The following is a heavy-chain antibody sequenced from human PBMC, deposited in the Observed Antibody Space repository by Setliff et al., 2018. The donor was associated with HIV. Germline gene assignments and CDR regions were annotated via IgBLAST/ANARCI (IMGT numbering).Heavy chain of an antibody. J-gene: IGHJ6*02. D-gene: IGHD3-16*01. CDR3: ARDRRSAITFGGLNAVSISGMDV. CDR2: IIPIFDTV. CDR1: GYTFTGYY. V-gene: IGHV1-69*13. Sequence: GASVKVSCKASGYTFTGYYMHWVRQAPGQGLEWMGGIIPIFDTVNYAQKFQGRVTITADESTNTAYMELSSLRSEDTAVYYCARDRRSAITFGGLNAVSISGMDVWGQGTTVTVSS.